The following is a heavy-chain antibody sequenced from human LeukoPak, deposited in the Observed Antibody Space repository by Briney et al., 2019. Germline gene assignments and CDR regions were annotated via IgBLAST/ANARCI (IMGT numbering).Heavy chain of an antibody. CDR2: INPNTGDT. V-gene: IGHV1-2*02. D-gene: IGHD1-26*01. J-gene: IGHJ4*02. CDR3: AREKVGATTGGIDY. Sequence: GASVKVSCKASGYTFTGYYMHWVRQAPGQGLEYMGWINPNTGDTNYAQKFQGRVTMTRDTSISTAYMELSRLRSDDTAVYYCAREKVGATTGGIDYWGQGTLVTVSS. CDR1: GYTFTGYY.